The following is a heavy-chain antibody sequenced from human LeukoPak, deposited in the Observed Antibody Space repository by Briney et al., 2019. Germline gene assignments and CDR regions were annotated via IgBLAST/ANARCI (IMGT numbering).Heavy chain of an antibody. D-gene: IGHD4-23*01. CDR1: GFTFDDYA. CDR2: ISWNSGSI. J-gene: IGHJ4*02. CDR3: AKEVGTFDY. Sequence: GGSLRLSCAASGFTFDDYAMHWVRQVPGKGLEWVSGISWNSGSIGYADSVKGRFTISRDNAKNSLYLQVNSLRVEDTALYYCAKEVGTFDYWGQGTLVTVSS. V-gene: IGHV3-9*01.